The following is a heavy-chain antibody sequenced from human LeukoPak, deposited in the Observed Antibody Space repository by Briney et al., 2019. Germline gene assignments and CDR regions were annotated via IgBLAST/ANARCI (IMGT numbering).Heavy chain of an antibody. V-gene: IGHV3-53*01. CDR1: GFTFSSHG. D-gene: IGHD3-10*01. CDR2: IYSGGST. Sequence: GGSLRLSCAVSGFTFSSHGMHWVRQAPGKGLEWVSVIYSGGSTYYADSVKGRFTISRDNSKNTLYLQMNSLRAEDTAVYYCARDRDYWYFDLWGRGTLVTVSS. J-gene: IGHJ2*01. CDR3: ARDRDYWYFDL.